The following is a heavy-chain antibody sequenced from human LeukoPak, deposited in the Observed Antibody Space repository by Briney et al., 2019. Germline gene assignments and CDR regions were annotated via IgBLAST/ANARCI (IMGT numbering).Heavy chain of an antibody. CDR3: ARDSAHRKSTIFGVVIHYYYYGMDV. V-gene: IGHV3-64D*06. CDR2: ISSNGGGT. Sequence: GGSLRLSCSASGFTFSSHAMHWVRQAPGKGLEYVSVISSNGGGTHYADSVKGRFTVSRDNSKNTLYLQMSSLRAEDTAVYYCARDSAHRKSTIFGVVIHYYYYGMDVWGQGTTVTVSS. J-gene: IGHJ6*02. CDR1: GFTFSSHA. D-gene: IGHD3-3*01.